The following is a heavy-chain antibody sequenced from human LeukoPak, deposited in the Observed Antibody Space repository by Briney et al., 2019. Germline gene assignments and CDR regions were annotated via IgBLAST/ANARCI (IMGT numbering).Heavy chain of an antibody. CDR1: GGSISSSSYY. CDR3: ARSLAYAYCGGDCQGAFDI. Sequence: SETLSLTCTVSGGSISSSSYYWGWIRQPPGKGLEWIGSISYSGSTYYNPSLKSRVTISVDTSKNQFSLKLSSVTAADTAVYYCARSLAYAYCGGDCQGAFDIWGQGTMVTVSS. V-gene: IGHV4-39*07. CDR2: ISYSGST. J-gene: IGHJ3*02. D-gene: IGHD2-21*02.